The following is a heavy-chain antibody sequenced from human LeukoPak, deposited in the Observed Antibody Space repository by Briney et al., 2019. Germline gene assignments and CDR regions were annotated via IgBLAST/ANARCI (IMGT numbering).Heavy chain of an antibody. CDR1: GYTFSDYL. D-gene: IGHD2-8*01. V-gene: IGHV1-2*02. CDR3: ARGCTNSSYYTSGFDY. CDR2: ISPNSGGT. Sequence: GASVKVSCKASGYTFSDYLIHWVRQAPGQGLEWMGWISPNSGGTNYAQKFQGRVTMTRDTSISTAYMEVSSLRSDDTAVYYCARGCTNSSYYTSGFDYWGQGTLVTVSS. J-gene: IGHJ4*02.